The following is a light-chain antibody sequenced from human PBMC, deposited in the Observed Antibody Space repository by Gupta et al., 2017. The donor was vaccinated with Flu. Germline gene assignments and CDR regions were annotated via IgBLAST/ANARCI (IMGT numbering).Light chain of an antibody. CDR2: DVS. CDR3: SSYTISSSYL. J-gene: IGLJ1*01. Sequence: QSALTQPASVSGSPGQSITISCTGTSRDVGNYNYVSWYQQHPGNAPKLMIYDVSNRPSGISNRFSGSKSGNTASLTISGLQAEDEADYYCSSYTISSSYLFGTGTKVSVL. CDR1: SRDVGNYNY. V-gene: IGLV2-14*03.